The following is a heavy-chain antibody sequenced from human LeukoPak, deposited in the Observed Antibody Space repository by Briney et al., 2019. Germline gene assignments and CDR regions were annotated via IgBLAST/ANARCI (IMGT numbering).Heavy chain of an antibody. J-gene: IGHJ4*02. D-gene: IGHD3-22*01. CDR1: GFSFSDSY. CDR2: ISGSSSYT. CDR3: ARESYDSSGYYYGGGFDY. V-gene: IGHV3-11*06. Sequence: GGSLRLSCAASGFSFSDSYMTWIRQAPGKGLEWVSWISGSSSYTNYADSVKGRFTISRDNAKNTLYLQMNSLRAEDTAVYYCARESYDSSGYYYGGGFDYWGQGTLVTVSS.